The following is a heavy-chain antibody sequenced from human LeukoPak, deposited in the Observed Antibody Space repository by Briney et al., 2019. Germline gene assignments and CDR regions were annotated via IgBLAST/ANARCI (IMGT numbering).Heavy chain of an antibody. CDR3: ARVTGYRIEDYFDY. J-gene: IGHJ4*02. CDR1: GGSISSYY. V-gene: IGHV4-59*01. CDR2: IYYSGST. D-gene: IGHD6-13*01. Sequence: SETLSLTCTVSGGSISSYYWSWIRRPPGKGLEWIGYIYYSGSTNYNPSLKSRVTILVETSKNEFSLKLRSVTAADTAVYYCARVTGYRIEDYFDYWGQGTLVTVSS.